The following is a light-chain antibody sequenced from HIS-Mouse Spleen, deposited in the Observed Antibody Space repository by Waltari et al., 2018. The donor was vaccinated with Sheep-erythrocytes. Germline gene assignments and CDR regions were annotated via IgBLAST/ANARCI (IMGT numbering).Light chain of an antibody. Sequence: NFMLTQPHSVSESPGKPVTISCTRSRGPLASHSFPCYQQRPGSAPTTVIYEDNQRPSGVPDRFSGSIDSSSNAASLTISGLKTEDEADYYCQSYDSSNHGVFGGGTKLTVL. CDR3: QSYDSSNHGV. CDR2: EDN. J-gene: IGLJ3*02. V-gene: IGLV6-57*04. CDR1: RGPLASHS.